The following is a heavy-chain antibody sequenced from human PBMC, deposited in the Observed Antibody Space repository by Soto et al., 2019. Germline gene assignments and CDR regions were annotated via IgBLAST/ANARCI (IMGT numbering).Heavy chain of an antibody. CDR1: GFIFSTFA. CDR3: AKALGELSPESYDH. CDR2: VSYDGSNK. V-gene: IGHV3-30*18. D-gene: IGHD3-16*02. J-gene: IGHJ4*02. Sequence: GGSLRLSCAASGFIFSTFAMHWVRQAPGKGLEWVAVVSYDGSNKYYVDSVKGRFTISRDNSKNTLYLQMNSLRAEDTAMYYCAKALGELSPESYDHWGQGTLVTVSS.